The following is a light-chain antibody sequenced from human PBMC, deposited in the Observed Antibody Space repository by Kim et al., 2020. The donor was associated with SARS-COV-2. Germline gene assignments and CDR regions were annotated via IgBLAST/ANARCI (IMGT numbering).Light chain of an antibody. CDR1: QSVSTN. CDR2: GAS. J-gene: IGKJ4*02. Sequence: EIVMTQSPATLSVPPGDRATLSCRASQSVSTNLAWYQQKPGQAPRLLIYGASTRTIGIPARFSGSGSGTEFTLTISSLQSEDFAVYYCQEYYNRPRLTFGGGTKVDIK. V-gene: IGKV3-15*01. CDR3: QEYYNRPRLT.